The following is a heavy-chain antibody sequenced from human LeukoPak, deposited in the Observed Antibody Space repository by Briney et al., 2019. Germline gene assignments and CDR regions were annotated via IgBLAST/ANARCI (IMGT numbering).Heavy chain of an antibody. D-gene: IGHD2-2*01. J-gene: IGHJ4*02. CDR1: GGSINSRSYY. Sequence: SETLSLTCTVSGGSINSRSYYWGWIRQPPGKGLEWIGTGYYSGSTSYNPSLKSRVTISVDTSNNHFSLRLNSVTAADTAVYYCARRMGEYCSSTSCSYYFDYWGQGTLVTVSS. V-gene: IGHV4-39*02. CDR2: GYYSGST. CDR3: ARRMGEYCSSTSCSYYFDY.